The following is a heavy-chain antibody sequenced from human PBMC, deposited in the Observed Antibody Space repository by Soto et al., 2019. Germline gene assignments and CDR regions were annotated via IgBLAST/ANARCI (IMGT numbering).Heavy chain of an antibody. CDR2: ISAYNGNT. CDR1: GYTFTSYG. Sequence: QVQLVQSGAEVKKPGASVKVSCKASGYTFTSYGISWVRQAPGQGLEWMGWISAYNGNTNYAQKLQGRVTMTTDTSTSTAYMELRSLSSDDTAVYYCARASAYYDFWSGYSDYYYYYMDVWGKGTTVTVSS. V-gene: IGHV1-18*01. CDR3: ARASAYYDFWSGYSDYYYYYMDV. J-gene: IGHJ6*03. D-gene: IGHD3-3*01.